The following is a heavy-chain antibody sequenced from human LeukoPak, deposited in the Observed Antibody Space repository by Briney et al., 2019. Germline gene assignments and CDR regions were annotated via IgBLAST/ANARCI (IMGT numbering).Heavy chain of an antibody. CDR2: INHSGST. J-gene: IGHJ4*02. CDR3: AREPGDTSYYFDY. D-gene: IGHD1-14*01. CDR1: GGSFSGYY. Sequence: PSETLSLTCAVYGGSFSGYYWSWIRQPPGKGLEWIGEINHSGSTNYNPSLKSRVTISVDTSKNQFSLKLSSVTAADTAVYYCAREPGDTSYYFDYGGQGTRVTVST. V-gene: IGHV4-34*01.